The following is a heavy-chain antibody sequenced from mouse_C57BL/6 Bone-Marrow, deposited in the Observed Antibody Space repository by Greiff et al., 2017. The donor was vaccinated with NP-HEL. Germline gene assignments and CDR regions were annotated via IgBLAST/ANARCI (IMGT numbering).Heavy chain of an antibody. CDR1: GYAFSSYW. CDR2: IYPGDGDT. CDR3: ARGSITTVPWYFDV. V-gene: IGHV1-80*01. Sequence: VQLQQSGAELVKPGASVKISCKASGYAFSSYWMNWVKQRPGKGLEWIGQIYPGDGDTNYNGKFKGKATLTADKSSSTAYMQLSSLTSEDSAVYFCARGSITTVPWYFDVWGTGTTVTVSS. J-gene: IGHJ1*03. D-gene: IGHD1-1*01.